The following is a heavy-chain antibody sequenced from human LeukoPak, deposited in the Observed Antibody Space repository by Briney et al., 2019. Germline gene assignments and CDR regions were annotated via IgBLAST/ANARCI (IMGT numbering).Heavy chain of an antibody. Sequence: GGSLRLSCAASGFTFSSYAMSWVRQAPGKGLEWVSAISSSGGGTYYADSVKGRFTISRDNSKNTLYLQMNSLRAEDTAVYYCAKGGGGWYLSVYYFDYWGLGTLVTVSS. J-gene: IGHJ4*02. D-gene: IGHD6-19*01. CDR2: ISSSGGGT. CDR3: AKGGGGWYLSVYYFDY. CDR1: GFTFSSYA. V-gene: IGHV3-23*01.